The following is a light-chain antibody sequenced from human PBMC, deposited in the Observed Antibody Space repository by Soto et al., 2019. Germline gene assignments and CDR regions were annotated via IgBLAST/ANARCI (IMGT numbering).Light chain of an antibody. J-gene: IGKJ4*01. CDR1: QSVSSSY. Sequence: IVLTQSPGTLSLSPGERATLSCRASQSVSSSYLAWYQQKPGQAPRRLIYGASSRAIGIPARFSGSGSGTDFTLTISSLEPEDFAVYYCQQRSNWPLTFGGGTKVDIK. V-gene: IGKV3D-20*02. CDR2: GAS. CDR3: QQRSNWPLT.